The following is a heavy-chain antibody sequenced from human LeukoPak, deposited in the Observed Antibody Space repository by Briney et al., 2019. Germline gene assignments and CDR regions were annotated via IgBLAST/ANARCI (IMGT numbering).Heavy chain of an antibody. CDR2: INPSGGST. CDR3: ARDQLVGWLRSDEPLWY. D-gene: IGHD5-12*01. J-gene: IGHJ4*02. CDR1: GYTFTSYY. V-gene: IGHV1-46*01. Sequence: ASVKVSRKASGYTFTSYYMHWVRQAPGQGLEWMGIINPSGGSTSYAQKFQGRVTMTRDTSTSTVYMELSSLRSEDTAVYYCARDQLVGWLRSDEPLWYWGQGTLVTVSS.